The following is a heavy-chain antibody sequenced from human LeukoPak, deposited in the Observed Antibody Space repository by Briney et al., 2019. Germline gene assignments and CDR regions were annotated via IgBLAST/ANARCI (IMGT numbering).Heavy chain of an antibody. CDR3: AREGYCSSTSCYAFDY. CDR1: GGSISSGGYS. J-gene: IGHJ4*02. V-gene: IGHV4-30-2*01. Sequence: SETLSLTCAVSGGSISSGGYSWSWIRQPPGKGLEWIGYIYHSGSTYYNPSLKSRVTISVDRSKNQFSLKLSSVTAADTAVYYCAREGYCSSTSCYAFDYWGQGTLVTVSS. CDR2: IYHSGST. D-gene: IGHD2-2*01.